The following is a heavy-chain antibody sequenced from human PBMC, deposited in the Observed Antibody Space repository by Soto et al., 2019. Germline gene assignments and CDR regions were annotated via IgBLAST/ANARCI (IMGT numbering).Heavy chain of an antibody. J-gene: IGHJ4*02. Sequence: QVQLVQSGAEVKKPGASVKVSCKASRYTFTDYYLHWVRQAPGQGLEWMGWISPNSGGTYYAQKFQGRVTMTRDTSISTVYMELSRLRSDDTAVYYCARDSRSGYDYHSYAYWGQGTLVIVSS. V-gene: IGHV1-2*02. CDR2: ISPNSGGT. D-gene: IGHD5-12*01. CDR1: RYTFTDYY. CDR3: ARDSRSGYDYHSYAY.